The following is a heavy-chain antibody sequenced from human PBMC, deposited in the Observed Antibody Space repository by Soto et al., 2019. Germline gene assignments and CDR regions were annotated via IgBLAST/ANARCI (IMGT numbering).Heavy chain of an antibody. CDR1: GFTFSSYA. J-gene: IGHJ6*03. Sequence: GGSLRLSCAASGFTFSSYAMSWVRQAPGKGLEWVSAISGSGGTTYYADSVKGRFSISRDNSKNTVYLQMSSLRAEDTAVYYCAKDGGVSSWKYCSGGSCYYYYMDVWGKGTTVTVPS. V-gene: IGHV3-23*01. CDR3: AKDGGVSSWKYCSGGSCYYYYMDV. D-gene: IGHD2-15*01. CDR2: ISGSGGTT.